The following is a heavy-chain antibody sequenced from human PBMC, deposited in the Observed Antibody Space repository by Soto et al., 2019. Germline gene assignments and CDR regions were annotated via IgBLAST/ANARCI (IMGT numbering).Heavy chain of an antibody. CDR2: INHSGST. D-gene: IGHD4-4*01. Sequence: SETLSLTCAVYGGSFSGYYWSWIRQPPGKGLEWIGEINHSGSTNYNPSLKSRVTISVDTSKNQFSLKLSSVTAADTAVYYCARAGRMTTVTRFDYWGQGTLVTVSS. V-gene: IGHV4-34*01. J-gene: IGHJ4*02. CDR3: ARAGRMTTVTRFDY. CDR1: GGSFSGYY.